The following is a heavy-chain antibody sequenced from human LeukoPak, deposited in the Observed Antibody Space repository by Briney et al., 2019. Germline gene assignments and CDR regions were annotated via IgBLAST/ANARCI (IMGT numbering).Heavy chain of an antibody. Sequence: GGSLRLSCAASGFTFSSYSMNWVRQAPGKGLEWVSSISSSSSYINYADSVKGRFTISRDNAKNSLYLQMNSLRAEDTAVYYCARVWYSAFDYWGQGMLVTVSS. CDR1: GFTFSSYS. D-gene: IGHD2-21*01. V-gene: IGHV3-21*01. CDR3: ARVWYSAFDY. CDR2: ISSSSSYI. J-gene: IGHJ4*02.